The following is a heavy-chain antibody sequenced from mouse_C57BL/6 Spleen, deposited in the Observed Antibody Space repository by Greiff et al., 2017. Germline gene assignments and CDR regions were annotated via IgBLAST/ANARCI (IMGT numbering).Heavy chain of an antibody. V-gene: IGHV5-9-1*02. CDR1: GFTFSSYA. J-gene: IGHJ2*01. Sequence: EVMLVESGEGLVKPGGSLKLSCAASGFTFSSYAMSWVRQTPEKRLEWVAYISSGGDYIYYADTVKGRITISRDNARNTLYLQMSSLKSEDTAMYYCTRRTGTHYFDYWGQGTTLTVSS. CDR3: TRRTGTHYFDY. CDR2: ISSGGDYI. D-gene: IGHD4-1*01.